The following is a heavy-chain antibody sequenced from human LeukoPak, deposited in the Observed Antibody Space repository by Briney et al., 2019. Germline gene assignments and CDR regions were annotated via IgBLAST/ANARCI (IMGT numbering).Heavy chain of an antibody. CDR2: INSDGSIT. J-gene: IGHJ4*02. Sequence: GGSLRLSCAASGFTFSSYWMHWVRQAPGKGPVWVSRINSDGSITNYADSVKGRFTVSRDGTKNTLYLQMNSLRAEDTALYYCTRGSLEASGKIDCWGQGTLVTVSS. CDR1: GFTFSSYW. V-gene: IGHV3-74*01. D-gene: IGHD4-23*01. CDR3: TRGSLEASGKIDC.